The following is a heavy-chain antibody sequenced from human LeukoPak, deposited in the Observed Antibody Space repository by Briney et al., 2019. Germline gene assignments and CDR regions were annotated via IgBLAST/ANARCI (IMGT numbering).Heavy chain of an antibody. CDR1: GFTVSSNY. D-gene: IGHD3-16*01. CDR2: IYSGGST. Sequence: GGSLRLSCAASGFTVSSNYMSWVRQAPGKGLEWVSIIYSGGSTYYADSVKGRFTISRDNSKNTLYLQMSSLRAEDTAVYYCARVGGVRSALYYFDYWGQGTLVTVSS. CDR3: ARVGGVRSALYYFDY. V-gene: IGHV3-53*01. J-gene: IGHJ4*02.